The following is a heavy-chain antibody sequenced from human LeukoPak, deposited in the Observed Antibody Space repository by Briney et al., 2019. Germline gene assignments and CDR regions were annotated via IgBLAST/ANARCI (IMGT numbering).Heavy chain of an antibody. CDR1: GGSISSYY. Sequence: SETLSLTCTVPGGSISSYYWSWIRQPPGKGLEWIGYIYYSGSTNYNPSLKSRVTISVDTSKNQFSLKLSSVTAADTAVYYCARDCRSGYFDYWGQGTLVTVSS. J-gene: IGHJ4*02. D-gene: IGHD2-15*01. V-gene: IGHV4-59*01. CDR2: IYYSGST. CDR3: ARDCRSGYFDY.